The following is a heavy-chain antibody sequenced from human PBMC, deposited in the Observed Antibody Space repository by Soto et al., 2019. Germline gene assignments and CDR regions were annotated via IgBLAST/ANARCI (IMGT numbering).Heavy chain of an antibody. D-gene: IGHD2-2*01. CDR1: GFTFSSYA. J-gene: IGHJ4*02. V-gene: IGHV3-23*01. CDR3: ASVEEGDSGVVPVDY. Sequence: GGSLRLSCAASGFTFSSYAMSWVRQAPGKGLEWVSAISGSGGSTYYADSVKGRFTISRDNSKNTLYLQMNSLRAEDTAVYYCASVEEGDSGVVPVDYWGQGTLVTVSS. CDR2: ISGSGGST.